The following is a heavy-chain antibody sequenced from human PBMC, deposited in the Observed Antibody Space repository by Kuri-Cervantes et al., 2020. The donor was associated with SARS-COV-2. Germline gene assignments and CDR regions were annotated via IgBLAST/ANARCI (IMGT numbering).Heavy chain of an antibody. CDR2: ISYDGSNK. J-gene: IGHJ6*02. V-gene: IGHV3-30*03. CDR3: ARDITIFGVASAGYYGMDV. CDR1: GFIFSSYG. D-gene: IGHD3-3*01. Sequence: GESLKISCAASGFIFSSYGMHWVRQAPGKGLEWVAVISYDGSNKYYADSVKGRFTISRDNSKNTLYLQMNSLRAEDTAVYYCARDITIFGVASAGYYGMDVWGQGTTVTVSS.